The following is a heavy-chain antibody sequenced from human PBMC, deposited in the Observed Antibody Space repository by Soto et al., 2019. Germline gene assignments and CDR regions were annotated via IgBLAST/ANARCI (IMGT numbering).Heavy chain of an antibody. CDR2: ISGSGGST. Sequence: GGSLRLSCAASGFTFSSYAMIWVRQAPGKGLEWVSAISGSGGSTYYADSVKGRFTISRDNSKNTLYLQMNSLRAEDTAVYYCVPVSSGWYGVYWGQGTLVTVSS. J-gene: IGHJ4*02. CDR1: GFTFSSYA. D-gene: IGHD6-19*01. CDR3: VPVSSGWYGVY. V-gene: IGHV3-23*01.